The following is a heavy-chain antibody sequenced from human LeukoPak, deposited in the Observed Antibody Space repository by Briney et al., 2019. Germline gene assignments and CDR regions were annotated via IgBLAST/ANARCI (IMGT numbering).Heavy chain of an antibody. CDR3: ARVRKLLWFGELIPDAFDI. D-gene: IGHD3-10*01. V-gene: IGHV4-38-2*02. CDR1: GYSISSGYY. J-gene: IGHJ3*02. Sequence: SETLSLTCTVSGYSISSGYYWGWIRQPPGKGLEWIGSIYHSGSTNHNPSLKSRVTISVDTSKNQFSLKLSSVTAADTAVYYCARVRKLLWFGELIPDAFDIWGQGTMVTVSS. CDR2: IYHSGST.